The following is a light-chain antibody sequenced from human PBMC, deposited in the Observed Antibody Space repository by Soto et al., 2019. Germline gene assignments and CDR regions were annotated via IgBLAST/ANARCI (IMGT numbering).Light chain of an antibody. J-gene: IGKJ1*01. CDR3: QQYYSTPQT. V-gene: IGKV4-1*01. CDR1: QSVLYSSNNKNY. Sequence: DIVMTQSPDSLAVSLGERATINCKSSQSVLYSSNNKNYLAWYQQKPGQPPTMLIYWASTRESGVPDRFSGSGSGTDFTLTISSLQAEDGAVYYCQQYYSTPQTFGQGTKVEIK. CDR2: WAS.